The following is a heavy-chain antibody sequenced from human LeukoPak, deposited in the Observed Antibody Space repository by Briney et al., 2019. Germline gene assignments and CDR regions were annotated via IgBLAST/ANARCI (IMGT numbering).Heavy chain of an antibody. Sequence: PGGSLRLSCAASGFTFSDYYMSWIRQAPGKGLGWVSYISSGGGTMYYADSVKGRFTISRDNAKNSLYLQMNSLRAEDTAVYYCGRDGSGSPDYWGQGTLATVSS. D-gene: IGHD3-10*01. J-gene: IGHJ4*02. CDR3: GRDGSGSPDY. CDR1: GFTFSDYY. CDR2: ISSGGGTM. V-gene: IGHV3-11*01.